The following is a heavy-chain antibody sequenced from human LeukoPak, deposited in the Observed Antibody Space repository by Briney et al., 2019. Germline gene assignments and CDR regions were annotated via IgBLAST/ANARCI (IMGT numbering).Heavy chain of an antibody. CDR3: AREGIAAASDY. Sequence: GGSLRLSCAASGFTFSSYSMNWVRQAPGKGLEWVSYISSSSSTIYYADSVKGRFTISRDNAKNSLYLQMNSLRAEDMAVYYCAREGIAAASDYWGQGTLVTVSS. V-gene: IGHV3-48*01. J-gene: IGHJ4*02. CDR2: ISSSSSTI. D-gene: IGHD6-13*01. CDR1: GFTFSSYS.